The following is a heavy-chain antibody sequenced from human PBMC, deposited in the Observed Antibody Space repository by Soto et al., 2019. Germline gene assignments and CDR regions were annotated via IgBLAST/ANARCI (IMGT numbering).Heavy chain of an antibody. J-gene: IGHJ4*02. D-gene: IGHD2-8*01. CDR3: ARVRDCSNGVCYTGSLDY. Sequence: PSETLSLTCAVSGYSISSGYYWAWIRQPPGKGLEWIATIHQSGGTYYNPSLKSRVTISVDTSKNQFSLKLSSVTAADTAVFYCARVRDCSNGVCYTGSLDYWGQGTLVTVSS. CDR1: GYSISSGYY. V-gene: IGHV4-38-2*01. CDR2: IHQSGGT.